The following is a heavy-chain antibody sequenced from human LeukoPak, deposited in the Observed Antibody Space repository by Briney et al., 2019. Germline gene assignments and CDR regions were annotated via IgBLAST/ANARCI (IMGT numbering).Heavy chain of an antibody. Sequence: GGSLRLSCAASGFTFSSYGMHWVRQAPGKGLEWVAFIRYDGSNKYYADSEKGRFTISRDNSKNTLYLQMNSLRAEDTAVYYCASSGMAVAGPNFDYWGQGTLVTVSS. D-gene: IGHD6-19*01. CDR3: ASSGMAVAGPNFDY. J-gene: IGHJ4*02. CDR1: GFTFSSYG. V-gene: IGHV3-30*02. CDR2: IRYDGSNK.